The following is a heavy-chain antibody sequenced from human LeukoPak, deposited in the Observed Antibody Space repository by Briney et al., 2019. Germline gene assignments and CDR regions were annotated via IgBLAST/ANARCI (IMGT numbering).Heavy chain of an antibody. CDR1: GGSISSSSYY. CDR2: IYYSGST. V-gene: IGHV4-39*01. D-gene: IGHD6-19*01. J-gene: IGHJ4*02. Sequence: PSETLSLTCTVSGGSISSSSYYWGWIRQPPGKGLAWIGSIYYSGSTYYNPSLKSRVTISVDTSKNQFSLKLSSVTAADTAVYYCARHDSSGWNEGATDFDYWGQGTLVTVSS. CDR3: ARHDSSGWNEGATDFDY.